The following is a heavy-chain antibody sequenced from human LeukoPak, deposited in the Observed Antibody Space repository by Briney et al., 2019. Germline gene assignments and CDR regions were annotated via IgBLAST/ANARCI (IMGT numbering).Heavy chain of an antibody. D-gene: IGHD3-16*02. CDR2: ISSSSYI. CDR3: ARDKDVWGSYRYPYYFDY. V-gene: IGHV3-21*01. J-gene: IGHJ4*02. Sequence: GGSLRLSCAASGFTFSSYSMNWVRQAPGKGLEWVSSISSSSYIYYADSVKGRFTISRDNAKNSLYLQMNSLRAEDTAVYYCARDKDVWGSYRYPYYFDYWGQGTLVTVSS. CDR1: GFTFSSYS.